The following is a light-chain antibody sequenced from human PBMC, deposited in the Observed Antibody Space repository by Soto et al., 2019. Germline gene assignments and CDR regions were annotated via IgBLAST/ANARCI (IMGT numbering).Light chain of an antibody. Sequence: DIQMTQSPSTLSASVGDRVTITCRASQSLSGWLAWYQQKPGKAPKLLIYKASSLQSGVQSRFSGSGSGTVFTLTISSLQPDDFATYYCQQSHHFPYTFGQGTKLEI. J-gene: IGKJ2*01. CDR1: QSLSGW. CDR3: QQSHHFPYT. CDR2: KAS. V-gene: IGKV1-5*03.